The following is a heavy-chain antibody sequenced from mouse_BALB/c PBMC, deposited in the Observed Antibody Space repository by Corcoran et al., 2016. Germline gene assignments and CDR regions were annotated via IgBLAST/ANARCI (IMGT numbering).Heavy chain of an antibody. J-gene: IGHJ2*01. D-gene: IGHD3-1*01. CDR3: ARGSSGYDY. Sequence: QIQLVQSGPALKKPGETVKISCKASGYTFTNYGMNWVKQAPRKGLKWMGWINTYTGEPTYADDFKGRFAFSLETSASTAYLQINNLKNEDMATYFGARGSSGYDYWGQGTTLTVSS. CDR2: INTYTGEP. V-gene: IGHV9-1*02. CDR1: GYTFTNYG.